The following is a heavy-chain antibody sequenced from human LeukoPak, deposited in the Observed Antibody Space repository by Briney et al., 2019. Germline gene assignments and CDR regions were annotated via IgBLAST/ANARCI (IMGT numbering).Heavy chain of an antibody. Sequence: GASVKVSCKASGGTFSSYAISWVRQAPGQGLEWMGRIIPILGIANYAQKFQGRVTITADKSTSTAYMELSSLRSEDTAVYYCARDSSLAAITFGGVGEYWGQGTLVTVSS. CDR2: IIPILGIA. V-gene: IGHV1-69*04. D-gene: IGHD3-16*01. CDR3: ARDSSLAAITFGGVGEY. J-gene: IGHJ4*02. CDR1: GGTFSSYA.